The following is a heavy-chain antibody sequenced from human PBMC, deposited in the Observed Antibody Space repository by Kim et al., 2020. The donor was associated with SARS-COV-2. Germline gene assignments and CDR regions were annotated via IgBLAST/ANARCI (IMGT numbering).Heavy chain of an antibody. V-gene: IGHV3-74*01. D-gene: IGHD3-10*01. J-gene: IGHJ4*03. CDR2: INGDGTST. Sequence: GGSLRLSCAASGLTFSIYWMHWVRQAPGKGLVWVSHINGDGTSTTYADSVKGRFTISRDNAKNTLYLQMNSLRAEDTAVYYCARDGGGRGAYYCSWYDYCGQKTLVTVSS. CDR3: ARDGGGRGAYYCSWYDY. CDR1: GLTFSIYW.